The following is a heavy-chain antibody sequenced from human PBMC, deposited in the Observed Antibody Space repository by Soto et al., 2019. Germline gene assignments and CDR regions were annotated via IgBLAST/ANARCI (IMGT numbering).Heavy chain of an antibody. CDR2: IYPGDSDT. CDR3: SRHVGYNCGWSCYYYDFKYF. V-gene: IGHV5-51*01. CDR1: GYSFTSYW. D-gene: IGHD6-19*01. J-gene: IGHJ6*03. Sequence: LGEYLKISCKGSGYSFTSYWIGWVRQMPGKGLEWMGIIYPGDSDTRYSPSFQGQVTISADKSISTAYLQWSSLTPSDTAMYDCSRHVGYNCGWSCYYYDFKYFCGKGSTGSVSS.